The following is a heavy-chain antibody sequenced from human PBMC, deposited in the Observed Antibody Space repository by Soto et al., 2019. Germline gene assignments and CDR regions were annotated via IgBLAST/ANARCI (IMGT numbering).Heavy chain of an antibody. CDR2: ISGYNAKR. CDR1: GYTFNTFG. Sequence: IQLVQSGAEVKRPGASVKVSCKASGYTFNTFGISWVRQAPGQGLEWMGCISGYNAKRDDSRKLQGRITSTTDPTTNTSYMELRSLTSDDTAVYFCARGWVNYYGVNAYWSQGTLVTVSS. J-gene: IGHJ4*02. V-gene: IGHV1-18*01. D-gene: IGHD3-10*01. CDR3: ARGWVNYYGVNAY.